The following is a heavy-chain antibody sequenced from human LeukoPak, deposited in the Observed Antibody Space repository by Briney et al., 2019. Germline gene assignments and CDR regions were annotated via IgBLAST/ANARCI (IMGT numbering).Heavy chain of an antibody. CDR3: AKHSGSYYFDY. D-gene: IGHD1-26*01. J-gene: IGHJ4*02. V-gene: IGHV4-34*01. Sequence: SESRSLTCAVYGASFSGYYWSWIRQPPRKGLEWIGEINHSGSNNYNPSLKSRVTISVDTSKNQFSLKRTSVTAADTGVYYCAKHSGSYYFDYWGQGTLVTVAS. CDR2: INHSGSN. CDR1: GASFSGYY.